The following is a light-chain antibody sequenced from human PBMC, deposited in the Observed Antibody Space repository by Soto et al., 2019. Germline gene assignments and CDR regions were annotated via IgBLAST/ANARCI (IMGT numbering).Light chain of an antibody. CDR1: QSISNW. Sequence: DIQMTQSPSTLSASVGDRVTITCRASQSISNWLAWYQQKPGKAPKLLIYKASSLESGVPSSFSGSGSGTEFTLTISSLQPDEFATYYCQQYNGYPWTFGLGTKVEIK. CDR3: QQYNGYPWT. CDR2: KAS. V-gene: IGKV1-5*03. J-gene: IGKJ1*01.